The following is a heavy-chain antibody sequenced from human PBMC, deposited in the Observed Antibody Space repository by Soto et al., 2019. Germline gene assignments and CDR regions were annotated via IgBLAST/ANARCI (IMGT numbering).Heavy chain of an antibody. Sequence: QVQLVQSGAEVKKPGSSVKVSCKASGGTFSSYTISWVRQAPGQGLEWMGRIIPILGIANYAQKFQGRVTITADKSTSTAYMELSSLRSEDTAVYYCARDRAGERGGTVTPHRPWGQGTLVTVSS. CDR1: GGTFSSYT. D-gene: IGHD4-17*01. V-gene: IGHV1-69*08. CDR3: ARDRAGERGGTVTPHRP. CDR2: IIPILGIA. J-gene: IGHJ4*02.